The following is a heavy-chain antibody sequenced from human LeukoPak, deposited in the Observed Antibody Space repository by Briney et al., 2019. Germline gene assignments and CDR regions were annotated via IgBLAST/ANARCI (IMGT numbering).Heavy chain of an antibody. D-gene: IGHD3-22*01. V-gene: IGHV2-5*01. CDR1: GFSFTSNGVG. CDR2: IYGNDDK. J-gene: IGHJ4*02. Sequence: SGPTLVNPTQTLTLTCTFSGFSFTSNGVGVGWIRQPPGKALEWLALIYGNDDKRYNPSLESRLSITKDTAKNHVVLIMTNMDAADTATYYCAHRAFNHYDLFDYWGQGTLVTVSS. CDR3: AHRAFNHYDLFDY.